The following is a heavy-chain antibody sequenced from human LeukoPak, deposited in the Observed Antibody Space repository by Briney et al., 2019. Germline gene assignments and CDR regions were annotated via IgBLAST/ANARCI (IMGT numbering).Heavy chain of an antibody. J-gene: IGHJ3*02. CDR3: AQYCSSTSCYARGDAFDI. V-gene: IGHV1-2*02. Sequence: ASVKVSCKASGHTFTGYYMHWVRQAPGQGLEWMGWINPNSAGTNYAQRFQGRVTMTRDTSISTAYMELSRLRSDDTAVYYCAQYCSSTSCYARGDAFDIWGQGTMVTVSS. CDR1: GHTFTGYY. CDR2: INPNSAGT. D-gene: IGHD2-2*01.